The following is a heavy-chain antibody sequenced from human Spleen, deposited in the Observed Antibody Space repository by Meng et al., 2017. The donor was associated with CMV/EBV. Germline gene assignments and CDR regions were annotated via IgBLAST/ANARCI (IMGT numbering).Heavy chain of an antibody. V-gene: IGHV3-21*01. CDR3: ARDQITMVWGDVSIAFDI. CDR1: GFTFSRYT. Sequence: GGSLRLSCEASGFTFSRYTLNWVRQTPGKGLEWVSSISSTGSYIYYAGSVKGRFTISRDNAKNSLYLQMNSLRAEDTAVYYCARDQITMVWGDVSIAFDIWGQGTMVTVSS. CDR2: ISSTGSYI. D-gene: IGHD3-10*01. J-gene: IGHJ3*02.